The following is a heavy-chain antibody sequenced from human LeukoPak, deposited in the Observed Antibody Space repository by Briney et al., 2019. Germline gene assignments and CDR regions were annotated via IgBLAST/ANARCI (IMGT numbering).Heavy chain of an antibody. J-gene: IGHJ4*02. CDR2: IRYDGSNK. CDR3: ATNPYEGVDY. CDR1: GLTFSSYG. V-gene: IGHV3-30*02. Sequence: GGSLRLSCAASGLTFSSYGMHWVRQAPGKGLEWVAFIRYDGSNKYYADSVKGRFAISRDNSKNTLYLQMNSLRAEDTAVYYCATNPYEGVDYWGQGTLVTVSS. D-gene: IGHD3-3*01.